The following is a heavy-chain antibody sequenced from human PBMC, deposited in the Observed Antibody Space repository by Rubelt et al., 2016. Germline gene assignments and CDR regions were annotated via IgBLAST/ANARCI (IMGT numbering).Heavy chain of an antibody. V-gene: IGHV3-30*04. J-gene: IGHJ4*02. CDR2: ISSDGGSK. Sequence: GFTFSSYAMHWVRQAPGKGLEWVGFISSDGGSKYYADPVKGRITFSRDNSKNTLYLQMNSLRPEDTAVYYCARRRGDGYFDYWGQGTLVTVSS. CDR3: ARRRGDGYFDY. D-gene: IGHD3-10*01. CDR1: GFTFSSYA.